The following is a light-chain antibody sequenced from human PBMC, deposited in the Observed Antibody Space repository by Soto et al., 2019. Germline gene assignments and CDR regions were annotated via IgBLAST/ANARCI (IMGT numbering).Light chain of an antibody. CDR3: QQSYSTPQT. Sequence: DIQMPQSPSSLSASVGDRVTIPCRASQSISNYLNWYQQKPGKAPKLLIHTTSSLQSGVPSRFSGSGTGTDFTLTISSLQPEDFATYYCQQSYSTPQTFGGGTKVEI. J-gene: IGKJ4*01. CDR2: TTS. CDR1: QSISNY. V-gene: IGKV1-39*01.